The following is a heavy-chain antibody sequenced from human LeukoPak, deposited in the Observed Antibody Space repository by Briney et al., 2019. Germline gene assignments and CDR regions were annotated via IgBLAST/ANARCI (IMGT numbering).Heavy chain of an antibody. CDR1: GGSISSYY. CDR3: AKSITMAPNYYYGMDV. V-gene: IGHV4-4*07. CDR2: IYSSGSP. Sequence: SETLSLTCTVSGGSISSYYWGWFRQPAGKGLEWIGRIYSSGSPNYNPSFKSRVTLSVDTSKNQFTLKLSSVTAVDTAVYYCAKSITMAPNYYYGMDVWGQGTTVTVPS. J-gene: IGHJ6*02. D-gene: IGHD3-10*01.